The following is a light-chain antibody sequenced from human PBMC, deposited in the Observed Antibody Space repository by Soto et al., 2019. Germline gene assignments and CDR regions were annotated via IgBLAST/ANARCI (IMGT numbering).Light chain of an antibody. V-gene: IGKV3-11*01. CDR2: DAF. CDR1: QSVSSN. Sequence: EVVMTQSPATLSVSPGERATLSCRASQSVSSNLAWYQQKPGQAPRLLIYDAFNRATGIPARFSGSGSGTEFTLTISSLEPEDFAVYYCQQRSNWPWTFGQGTKV. J-gene: IGKJ1*01. CDR3: QQRSNWPWT.